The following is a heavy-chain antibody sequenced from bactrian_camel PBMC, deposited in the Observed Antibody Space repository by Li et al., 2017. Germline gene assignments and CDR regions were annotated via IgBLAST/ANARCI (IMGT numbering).Heavy chain of an antibody. CDR1: GFTFSNYH. Sequence: EVQLVESGGGLVQPGGSLRLSRAASGFTFSNYHMSWVRQAPGKGLEWVSRIIHDGDTTSYADSVKGRFTISRDNAKNTVYLQMNSLKSEDTALYYCATDLPSWYWASDFGYWGQGTQVTVS. CDR2: IIHDGDTT. V-gene: IGHV3S40*01. J-gene: IGHJ6*01. D-gene: IGHD6*01. CDR3: ATDLPSWYWASDFGY.